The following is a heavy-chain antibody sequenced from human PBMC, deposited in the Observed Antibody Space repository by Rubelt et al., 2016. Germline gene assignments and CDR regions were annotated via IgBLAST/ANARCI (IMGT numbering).Heavy chain of an antibody. CDR2: GGST. Sequence: GGSTSYAQKFQGRVTMTRDTSTSTVYMELSSLRSEDTAVYYCARDYYDSSGYYKSNAFDIWGQGTMVTVSS. D-gene: IGHD3-22*01. CDR3: ARDYYDSSGYYKSNAFDI. V-gene: IGHV1-46*01. J-gene: IGHJ3*02.